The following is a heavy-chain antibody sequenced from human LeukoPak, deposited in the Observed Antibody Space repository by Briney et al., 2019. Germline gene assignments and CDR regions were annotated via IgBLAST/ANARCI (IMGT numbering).Heavy chain of an antibody. V-gene: IGHV3-23*01. CDR2: IGGSGFST. J-gene: IGHJ4*02. CDR3: AKPAVGSGGSCYRAYYFDY. CDR1: GFIFRSYA. D-gene: IGHD2-15*01. Sequence: PGGSLRLSCAPSGFIFRSYAMTWVRQAPGKGLEWVSTIGGSGFSTYYADSVKGRFTISRDNSKNTLYLQMSSLRAEDAAVYYCAKPAVGSGGSCYRAYYFDYWGQGTLVTVSS.